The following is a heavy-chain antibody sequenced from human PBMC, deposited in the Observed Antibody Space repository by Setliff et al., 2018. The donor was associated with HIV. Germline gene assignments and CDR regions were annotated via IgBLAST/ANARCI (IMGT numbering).Heavy chain of an antibody. CDR1: GYSISSGYY. D-gene: IGHD5-18*01. CDR2: VFHSGST. J-gene: IGHJ6*03. Sequence: PSETLSLTCAVSGYSISSGYYWGWIRQPPGKGLEWIGSVFHSGSTYYNPSLKSRVTLSVDTSKNQFSLKVTSVTAADTAVYYCAREIQFSATTYYYYYMDDWGRGTTVTVSS. CDR3: AREIQFSATTYYYYYMDD. V-gene: IGHV4-38-2*02.